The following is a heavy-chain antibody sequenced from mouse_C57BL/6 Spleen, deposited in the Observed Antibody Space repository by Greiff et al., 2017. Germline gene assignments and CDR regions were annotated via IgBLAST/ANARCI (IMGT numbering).Heavy chain of an antibody. V-gene: IGHV1-54*01. J-gene: IGHJ3*01. CDR2: INPGSGGT. D-gene: IGHD2-5*01. CDR3: ARTAYYSNRGCAY. Sequence: QVHVKQSGAELVRPGTSVKVSCKASGYAFTNYLIEWVKQRPGQGLEWIGVINPGSGGTNYTEKFKGKATLTADKSSSTAYMQLSSLTSEDSAVYFCARTAYYSNRGCAYWGQGTLVTVSA. CDR1: GYAFTNYL.